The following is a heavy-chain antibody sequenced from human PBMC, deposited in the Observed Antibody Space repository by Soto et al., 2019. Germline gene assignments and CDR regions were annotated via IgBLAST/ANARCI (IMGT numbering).Heavy chain of an antibody. CDR3: VQVLEWLWPY. J-gene: IGHJ4*02. Sequence: RLSCAASGFTFSSYAMSWVRQAPGKGLEWVPAISGSGGSTYYADSVKGRFTISRDNSKNTLYLQMNSLLAEDTVVYYCVQVLEWLWPYWCQGTLVSVS. V-gene: IGHV3-23*01. CDR2: ISGSGGST. CDR1: GFTFSSYA. D-gene: IGHD3-3*01.